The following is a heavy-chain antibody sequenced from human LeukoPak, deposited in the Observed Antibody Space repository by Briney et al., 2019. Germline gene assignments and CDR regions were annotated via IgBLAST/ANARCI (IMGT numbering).Heavy chain of an antibody. J-gene: IGHJ5*02. CDR1: GYTFTGYY. CDR3: ARGRTQLPTPIKLSNWFDP. D-gene: IGHD4-23*01. Sequence: ASVKVSCKASGYTFTGYYMHWVRQAPGQGLEWMGWINPNSGGTNYAQKFQGRVTMTRDTSISTAYMELSRLRSDDTAVYYCARGRTQLPTPIKLSNWFDPWGQGTLVTVSS. CDR2: INPNSGGT. V-gene: IGHV1-2*02.